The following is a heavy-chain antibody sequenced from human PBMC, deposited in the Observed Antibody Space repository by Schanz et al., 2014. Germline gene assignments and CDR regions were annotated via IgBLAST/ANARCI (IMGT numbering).Heavy chain of an antibody. J-gene: IGHJ5*02. D-gene: IGHD2-2*01. Sequence: QVQLQESGPGLVKPSETLSLTCTVSGGSISSFYWSWIRQPAGKGLEWIGRIYTNGSTKYNPSLKSRVTMSVAPSKNQFSRKLSSVTAADTAVYYCARGGYCSRTSCYFKGGWFDPWGQGTLVTVSS. CDR3: ARGGYCSRTSCYFKGGWFDP. CDR1: GGSISSFY. CDR2: IYTNGST. V-gene: IGHV4-4*07.